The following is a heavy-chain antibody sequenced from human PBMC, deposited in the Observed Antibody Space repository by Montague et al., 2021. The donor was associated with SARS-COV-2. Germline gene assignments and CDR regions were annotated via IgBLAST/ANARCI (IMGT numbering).Heavy chain of an antibody. Sequence: CAISGDSVVELRRRSEEHTSELQSQLHFVCSPLFRNKKNYDYAASLAVRVTVNPDTSKNQVSLELRSVTPEDTAVYYCSRIAFAVIPHWGQGTLVTVSS. CDR2: PLFRNKKNY. D-gene: IGHD3-16*01. CDR3: SRIAFAVIPH. V-gene: IGHV6-1*01. CDR1: GDSVVELRRR. J-gene: IGHJ4*02.